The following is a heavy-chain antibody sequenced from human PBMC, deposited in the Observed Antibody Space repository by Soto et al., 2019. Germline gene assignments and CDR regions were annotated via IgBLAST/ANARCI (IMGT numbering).Heavy chain of an antibody. V-gene: IGHV3-30*16. CDR1: EFSFSSYA. Sequence: GSLSLSCAASEFSFSSYAMHWIRQAPGKGLEWVAVISFDGNIIQYADSVKGRFIISRDNSKNTLYLQMNSLRGEDTAVYYCARTSDTITYYFDYWGQGTLVTVSS. CDR2: ISFDGNII. CDR3: ARTSDTITYYFDY. J-gene: IGHJ4*02.